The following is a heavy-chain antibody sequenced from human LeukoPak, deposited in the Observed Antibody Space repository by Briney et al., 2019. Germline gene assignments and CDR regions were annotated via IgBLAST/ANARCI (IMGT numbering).Heavy chain of an antibody. CDR3: ARGGRILWFGETPNFPFYYYYYGMDV. D-gene: IGHD3-10*01. CDR2: INHSGST. CDR1: GFTFSSYA. J-gene: IGHJ6*02. Sequence: GSLRLSCAASGFTFSSYAMSWIRQPPGKGLEWIGEINHSGSTNYNPSLKSRVTISVDTSKNQFSLKLSSVTAADTAVYYCARGGRILWFGETPNFPFYYYYYGMDVWGQGTTVTVSS. V-gene: IGHV4-34*01.